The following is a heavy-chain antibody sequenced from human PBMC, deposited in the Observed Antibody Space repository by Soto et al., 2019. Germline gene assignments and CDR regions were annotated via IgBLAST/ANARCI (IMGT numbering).Heavy chain of an antibody. D-gene: IGHD6-13*01. CDR3: ARGGAAADYNWFDP. J-gene: IGHJ5*02. CDR1: GFSSSSGDYG. Sequence: SVTLSLSCTVAGFSSSSGDYGWSWILQPPGKGLEWIGYIYYSGSTYYNPSLKSRVTISVDTSKNQFSLKLSSVTAADTAVYYCARGGAAADYNWFDPWGQGTLVTVSS. CDR2: IYYSGST. V-gene: IGHV4-30-4*01.